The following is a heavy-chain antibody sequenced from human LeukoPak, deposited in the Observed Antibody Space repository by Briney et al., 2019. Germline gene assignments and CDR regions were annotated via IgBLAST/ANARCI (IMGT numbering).Heavy chain of an antibody. CDR2: ISSSNSTI. CDR3: ARVLHYYDSSGPLGY. J-gene: IGHJ4*02. Sequence: GGSLRLSCAASGFTFSDYYMSWIRQAPGKGLEWVSYISSSNSTIYYADSVKGRFTISRDNAKNSLYLQMNSLRAEDTAVYYCARVLHYYDSSGPLGYWGQGTLVTVSS. V-gene: IGHV3-11*01. D-gene: IGHD3-22*01. CDR1: GFTFSDYY.